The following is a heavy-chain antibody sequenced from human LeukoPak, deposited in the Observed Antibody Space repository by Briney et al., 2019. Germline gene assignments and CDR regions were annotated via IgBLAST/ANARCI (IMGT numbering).Heavy chain of an antibody. CDR2: INPSSGGT. D-gene: IGHD5-12*01. CDR1: GYTFTGYY. Sequence: GASVKVSCKASGYTFTGYYMHWVRQAPGQGLEWMGWINPSSGGTNYAQKFQGRVTMTRDTSISTAYMELSRLRSDDTAVYYCARPLDQGLRFFNYWGQGTLVTVSS. V-gene: IGHV1-2*02. CDR3: ARPLDQGLRFFNY. J-gene: IGHJ4*02.